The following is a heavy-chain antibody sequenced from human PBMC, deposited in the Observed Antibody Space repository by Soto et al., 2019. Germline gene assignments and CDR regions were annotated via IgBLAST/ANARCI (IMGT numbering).Heavy chain of an antibody. Sequence: GGSLRLSCAASGFTFSSYAMSWVRQAPGKGQEWVTAISGSGGSTYYADSVKGRFTISRDNSKNTLYLQMNSLRAEDTAVYYCAKDISRYDILTGWEYYYGMDVWGQGT. CDR2: ISGSGGST. J-gene: IGHJ6*02. V-gene: IGHV3-23*01. CDR1: GFTFSSYA. D-gene: IGHD3-9*01. CDR3: AKDISRYDILTGWEYYYGMDV.